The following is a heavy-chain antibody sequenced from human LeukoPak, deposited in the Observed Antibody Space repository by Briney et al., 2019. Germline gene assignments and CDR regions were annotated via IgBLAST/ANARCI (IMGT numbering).Heavy chain of an antibody. CDR1: GITFSNYN. J-gene: IGHJ3*02. V-gene: IGHV3-21*04. CDR2: ITSSSSYT. CDR3: ARDRLIGGAFDI. Sequence: GGSLRLSCAAPGITFSNYNMNWVRQAPGKGLEWISSITSSSSYTFYADSVKGRFTISRDNAKNSLYLQMNSLRAEDTAVYYCARDRLIGGAFDIWGQGTMVTVSS.